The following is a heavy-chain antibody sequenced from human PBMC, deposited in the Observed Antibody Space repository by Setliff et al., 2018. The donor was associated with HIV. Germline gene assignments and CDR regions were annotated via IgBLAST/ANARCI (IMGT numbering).Heavy chain of an antibody. J-gene: IGHJ4*02. D-gene: IGHD1-26*01. V-gene: IGHV1-69*06. CDR1: GGTFSSYA. CDR2: ITPIFGTA. CDR3: AREKVQESLGGVGATEN. Sequence: SVKVSCKASGGTFSSYAISWVRQAPGQGLEWMGGITPIFGTAKYVQKFQGRVTITADKSTSTAYMELSSLRSEDTAVYYCAREKVQESLGGVGATENWGQGTLVTVSS.